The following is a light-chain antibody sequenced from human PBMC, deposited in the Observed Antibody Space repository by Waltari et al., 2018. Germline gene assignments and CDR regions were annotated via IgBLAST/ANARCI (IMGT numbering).Light chain of an antibody. CDR1: QSVSIN. CDR2: GAS. CDR3: QQYDNWPPYT. V-gene: IGKV3-15*01. J-gene: IGKJ2*01. Sequence: EIVMTQSPATLSVSPGERATLSCRASQSVSINVAWYQQKPGQAPRLLIYGASTRATGIPARFSGTGSGTEFSLTISSLQSEDVAVYYCQQYDNWPPYTFGQGTNLEIK.